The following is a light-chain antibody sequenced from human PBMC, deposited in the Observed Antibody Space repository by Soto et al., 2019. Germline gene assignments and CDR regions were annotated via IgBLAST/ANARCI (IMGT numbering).Light chain of an antibody. V-gene: IGLV2-23*02. CDR3: CSYAGSSTQSYV. CDR2: EVS. J-gene: IGLJ1*01. Sequence: QSVLTQPASVSGSPGQSITISCTGTNSDVGSYNLVSWYQQHPGRAPKVIIYEVSERPSGVSDRFSGSKSGSTASLMISGLQAEDEADYYCCSYAGSSTQSYVFGSGTKVTVL. CDR1: NSDVGSYNL.